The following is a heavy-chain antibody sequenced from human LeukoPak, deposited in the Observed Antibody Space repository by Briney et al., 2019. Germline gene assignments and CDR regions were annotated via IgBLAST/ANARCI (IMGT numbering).Heavy chain of an antibody. J-gene: IGHJ6*03. CDR3: ARGKGYSYGYDARILSYMDV. D-gene: IGHD5-18*01. CDR1: GFTFSSYA. CDR2: ISYDGSNK. V-gene: IGHV3-30*04. Sequence: PGRSLRLSCAASGFTFSSYAMHWVRQAPGKGLEWVAVISYDGSNKYYADSVKGRFTISRDNSKNTLYLQMNSLRAEDTAVYYCARGKGYSYGYDARILSYMDVWGKGTTVTVSS.